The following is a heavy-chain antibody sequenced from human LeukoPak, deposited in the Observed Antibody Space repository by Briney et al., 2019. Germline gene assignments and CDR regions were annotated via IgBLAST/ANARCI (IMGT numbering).Heavy chain of an antibody. CDR3: ARGGVVIPVAPFDY. V-gene: IGHV4-59*12. CDR1: GGFISSYY. J-gene: IGHJ4*02. Sequence: SETLSLTCTVSGGFISSYYWSWIRQPPGKGLEWIGYIYSSGSTNYNPSLKSRVTISVDTSKNQFSLKLSSVTAADTAVYYCARGGVVIPVAPFDYWGQGTLVTVSS. D-gene: IGHD2-2*01. CDR2: IYSSGST.